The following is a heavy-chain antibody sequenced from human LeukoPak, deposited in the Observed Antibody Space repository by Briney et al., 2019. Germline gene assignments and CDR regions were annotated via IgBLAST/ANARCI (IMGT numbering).Heavy chain of an antibody. V-gene: IGHV3-23*01. CDR1: GFTLSSYA. J-gene: IGHJ4*02. D-gene: IGHD1-26*01. CDR3: AKRGAEVGTTVAPGDY. CDR2: ISGNGYP. Sequence: GGSLRLSCAASGFTLSSYAMNWVRQAPGKGLEWVSAISGNGYPYYADSVKGRFTISRDNSKNTLYLQMNSLRAEDTAVYYCAKRGAEVGTTVAPGDYWGQGTLLTVSS.